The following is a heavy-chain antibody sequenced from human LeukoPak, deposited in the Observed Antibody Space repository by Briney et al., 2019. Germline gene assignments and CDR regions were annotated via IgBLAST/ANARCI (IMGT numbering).Heavy chain of an antibody. CDR1: GGTFSSYA. J-gene: IGHJ4*02. Sequence: ASVKVSCKASGGTFSSYAISWVRQAPGQGLEWMGGIIPIFGTANYAQKFQGRVTVTADESTSTAYMELSSLRSEDTAVYYCARGIAAAGETSTYWGQGTLVTVSS. D-gene: IGHD6-13*01. V-gene: IGHV1-69*13. CDR3: ARGIAAAGETSTY. CDR2: IIPIFGTA.